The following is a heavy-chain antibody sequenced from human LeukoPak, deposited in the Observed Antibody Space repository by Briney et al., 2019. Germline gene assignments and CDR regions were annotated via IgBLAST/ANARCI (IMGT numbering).Heavy chain of an antibody. J-gene: IGHJ4*02. V-gene: IGHV3-15*01. CDR2: IKSKTDGGTT. Sequence: PGGSLRLSCAASGFTFSNAWMSWVRQAPGKGLEWVGRIKSKTDGGTTDYTAPVKGRFTISRDDSKNTLYLQMNSLKTEDTAVYYCAKGRFYGSGNSATDYWGQGTLVTVSS. D-gene: IGHD3-10*01. CDR3: AKGRFYGSGNSATDY. CDR1: GFTFSNAW.